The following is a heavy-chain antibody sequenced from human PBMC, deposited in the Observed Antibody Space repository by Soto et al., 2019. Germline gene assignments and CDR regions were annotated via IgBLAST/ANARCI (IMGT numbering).Heavy chain of an antibody. V-gene: IGHV3-7*01. D-gene: IGHD5-12*01. CDR1: GFTFSSYW. CDR3: ARGSKVKGEEGYKDYGMDV. CDR2: IKQDGSEK. Sequence: GGSLRLSCAASGFTFSSYWMSWVRQAPGKGLEWVANIKQDGSEKYYVDSVKGRFTISRDNAKNSLYLQMNSLRAEDTAVYYCARGSKVKGEEGYKDYGMDVWGQGTTVTVSS. J-gene: IGHJ6*02.